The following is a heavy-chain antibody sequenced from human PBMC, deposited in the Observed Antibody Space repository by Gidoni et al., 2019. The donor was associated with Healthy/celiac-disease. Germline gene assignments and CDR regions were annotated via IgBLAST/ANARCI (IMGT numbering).Heavy chain of an antibody. J-gene: IGHJ2*01. D-gene: IGHD3-10*01. CDR3: ARDRGYYGSGSYFQGYWYFDL. CDR2: SIPICGTA. Sequence: QVQLVQSGAEVKKPGSSVKVSCQASGGTFSSYAISWVRQAPGQGLEWMGGSIPICGTANYAQKFQGRVTITADESTSTAYMELSSLRSEDTAVYYCARDRGYYGSGSYFQGYWYFDLWGRGTLVTVSS. V-gene: IGHV1-69*01. CDR1: GGTFSSYA.